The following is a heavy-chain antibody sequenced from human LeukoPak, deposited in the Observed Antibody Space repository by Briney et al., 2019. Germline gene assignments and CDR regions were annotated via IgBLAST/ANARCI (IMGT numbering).Heavy chain of an antibody. V-gene: IGHV1-2*02. CDR2: INPDSGAT. Sequence: GASVKVSCKASGYTFTSYDINWVRQATGQGLEWMGWINPDSGATNYAQKFQGRVTMTRDTSISTAYMELTTLRSDDTAVYYYAPDMNNYALGSDPWGQGSLVTVSS. CDR1: GYTFTSYD. CDR3: APDMNNYALGSDP. J-gene: IGHJ5*02. D-gene: IGHD3-10*01.